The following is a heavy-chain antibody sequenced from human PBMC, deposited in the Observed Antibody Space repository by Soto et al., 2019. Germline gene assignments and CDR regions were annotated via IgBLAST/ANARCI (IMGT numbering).Heavy chain of an antibody. D-gene: IGHD2-15*01. J-gene: IGHJ5*02. CDR2: INYSGTT. CDR1: GGSVTTY. V-gene: IGHV4-59*02. Sequence: QVQLQESGPGLVKASETLSLTCPVSGGSVTTYWGWIRQPPGKGLEWIGYINYSGTTKYNSSLKSRVTISVDTSKTQVSLNLRSVTAADTAVYYCASSFCSDGISCNWFDPWGPGIRVIVSS. CDR3: ASSFCSDGISCNWFDP.